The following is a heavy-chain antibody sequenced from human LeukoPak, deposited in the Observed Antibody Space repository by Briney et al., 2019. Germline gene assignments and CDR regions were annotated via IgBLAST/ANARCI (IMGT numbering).Heavy chain of an antibody. CDR2: ISWNSGSI. Sequence: GGSLRLSCAASGFTFDDYAMHWVRQAPGKGLEWVSGISWNSGSIGYADSVKGRFTISRDNAKNSLYLQMNSLRAEDTALYYCAKDPYSNYVDPFSDYWGQGTLVTVSS. CDR3: AKDPYSNYVDPFSDY. D-gene: IGHD4-11*01. J-gene: IGHJ4*02. V-gene: IGHV3-9*01. CDR1: GFTFDDYA.